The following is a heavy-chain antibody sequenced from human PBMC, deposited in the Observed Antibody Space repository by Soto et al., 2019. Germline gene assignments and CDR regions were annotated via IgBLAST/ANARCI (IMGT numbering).Heavy chain of an antibody. D-gene: IGHD3-22*01. CDR3: ARVAYYYDSSGYRMGSYYFDY. CDR2: IYYSGST. J-gene: IGHJ4*02. Sequence: SETLSLTCTVSGGSISSGGYYWSWIRQHPGKGLEWIGYIYYSGSTYYNPSLKSRVTISVDTSKNQFSLKLSSVTAADTAVYYCARVAYYYDSSGYRMGSYYFDYWGQGTLVTVSS. V-gene: IGHV4-31*03. CDR1: GGSISSGGYY.